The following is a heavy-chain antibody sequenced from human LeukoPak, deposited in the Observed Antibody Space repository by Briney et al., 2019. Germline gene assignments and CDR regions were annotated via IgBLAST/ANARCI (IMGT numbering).Heavy chain of an antibody. CDR1: GFTVSSNY. CDR3: ARDRYSSGWYPPLTDY. CDR2: IYSGGST. J-gene: IGHJ4*02. Sequence: GGSLRLSCAASGFTVSSNYMSWVRQAPGKGLEWVSVIYSGGSTYYADSVKGRFTISRDNSKNTLYFQMNSLRAEDTAVYYCARDRYSSGWYPPLTDYWGQGTLVTVSS. V-gene: IGHV3-66*01. D-gene: IGHD6-19*01.